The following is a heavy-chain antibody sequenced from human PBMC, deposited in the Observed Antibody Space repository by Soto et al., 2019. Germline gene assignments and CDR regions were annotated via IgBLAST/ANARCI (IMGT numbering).Heavy chain of an antibody. V-gene: IGHV1-69*08. Sequence: QVQLVQSGAEVKKPGSSVKVSCKASGDTFSSYTISWVRQAPGQGLEWMGRIIPILGIANYAQRFQGRVTITADKSTNTAYMELRSLRSEDTAVYYCARDGGFQNWNDKAFDIWGKGTMVTVSS. J-gene: IGHJ3*02. CDR3: ARDGGFQNWNDKAFDI. D-gene: IGHD1-1*01. CDR2: IIPILGIA. CDR1: GDTFSSYT.